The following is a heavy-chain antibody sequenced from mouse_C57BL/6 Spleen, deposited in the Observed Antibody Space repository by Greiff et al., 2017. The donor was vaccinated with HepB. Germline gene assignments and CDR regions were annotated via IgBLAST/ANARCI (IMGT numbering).Heavy chain of an antibody. V-gene: IGHV2-6-1*01. J-gene: IGHJ4*01. Sequence: QVQLKQSGPGLVAPSQSLSITCTVSGFSLTSYGVHWVRQPPGKGLEWLVVIWSDGSTTYNSALKSRLSISKDNSKSQVFLKMNSLQTDDTAMYYCARHAADDYDEGYAMDYWGQGTSVTVSS. CDR2: IWSDGST. CDR1: GFSLTSYG. D-gene: IGHD2-4*01. CDR3: ARHAADDYDEGYAMDY.